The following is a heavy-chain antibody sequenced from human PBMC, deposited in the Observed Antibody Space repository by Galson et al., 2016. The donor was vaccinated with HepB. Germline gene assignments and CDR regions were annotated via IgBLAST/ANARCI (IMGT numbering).Heavy chain of an antibody. CDR1: GFTFSDYA. D-gene: IGHD3-22*01. CDR2: ISGSGGHT. J-gene: IGHJ1*01. Sequence: SLRLSCAASGFTFSDYAMTWVRQAPGKGLEWVSAISGSGGHTYYADSVKGRFTISRDDSKNTLYLQVNSLRAEDTAVYYCAKYSSGYNPEYFHHWGQGTLVTVSS. V-gene: IGHV3-23*01. CDR3: AKYSSGYNPEYFHH.